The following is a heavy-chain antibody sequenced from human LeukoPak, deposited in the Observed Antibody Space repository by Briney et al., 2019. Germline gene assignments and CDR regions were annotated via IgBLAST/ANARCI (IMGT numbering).Heavy chain of an antibody. J-gene: IGHJ4*02. V-gene: IGHV3-48*01. CDR3: ARDHDSSSCLYFDY. CDR2: ISSSSSTI. CDR1: GFTFSSYS. Sequence: GGSLRLSCAASGFTFSSYSMNWVRQAPGKGLEWVSYISSSSSTIYYADSVKGRFTISRDNAKNSLYLQMNSLRAEDTAVYYCARDHDSSSCLYFDYWGQGTLVTVSS. D-gene: IGHD6-13*01.